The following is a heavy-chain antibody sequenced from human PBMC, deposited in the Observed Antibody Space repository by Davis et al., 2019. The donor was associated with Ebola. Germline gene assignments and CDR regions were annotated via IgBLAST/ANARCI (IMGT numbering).Heavy chain of an antibody. Sequence: GESLKISCAASGFTFSSYWMHWVRQAPGKGLVWVSRINSDGSSTSYADSVKGRFTISRDNAKNTLYLQMNSLRAEDTAVYYCAKDSYSYGPADLYYYYYGMDVWGQGTTVTVSS. V-gene: IGHV3-74*01. CDR2: INSDGSST. CDR1: GFTFSSYW. CDR3: AKDSYSYGPADLYYYYYGMDV. J-gene: IGHJ6*02. D-gene: IGHD5-18*01.